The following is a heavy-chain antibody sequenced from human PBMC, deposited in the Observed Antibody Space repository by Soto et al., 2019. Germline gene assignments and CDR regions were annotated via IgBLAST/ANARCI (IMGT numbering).Heavy chain of an antibody. CDR1: GFTFSSYG. Sequence: QVQLVESGGGVVQPGRSLRLSCAASGFTFSSYGIHGGRQAPGKGLAWVAVIWFDGSNKFYADSVKGRFTISRDNSKNTVSLQMNSLRDEDSAAYYCATTGPYWGQGTLVTVSS. V-gene: IGHV3-33*01. CDR2: IWFDGSNK. CDR3: ATTGPY. J-gene: IGHJ4*02.